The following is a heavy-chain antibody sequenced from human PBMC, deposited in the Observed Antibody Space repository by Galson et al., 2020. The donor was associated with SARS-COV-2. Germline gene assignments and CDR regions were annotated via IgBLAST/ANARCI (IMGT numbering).Heavy chain of an antibody. CDR1: QYMFTDYY. J-gene: IGHJ6*03. V-gene: IGHV1-2*02. CDR2: INPNSGGT. CDR3: ARDSKYHLYYYYFVGV. Sequence: ASVKVSCKASQYMFTDYYMHWVRQAPGQGLEWVGWINPNSGGTNYAQKFQGRVTMTRDTSISTAYMELSRLRSDDTAVYYCARDSKYHLYYYYFVGVWGKGTTVTVSS. D-gene: IGHD2-2*01.